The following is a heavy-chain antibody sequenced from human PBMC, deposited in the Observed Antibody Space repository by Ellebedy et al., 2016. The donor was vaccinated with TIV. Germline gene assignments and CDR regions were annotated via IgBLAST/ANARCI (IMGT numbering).Heavy chain of an antibody. V-gene: IGHV3-48*04. J-gene: IGHJ4*02. Sequence: PGGSLRLSCAASGFTFSGYNMNWVRKAPGKGLEWLSYMSSSSRTIYYADSVKGRFTISRDNAKNSLYLQMDSLRAEDTAVYYCARTRSGWYVDYWGQGTLVTVSS. CDR3: ARTRSGWYVDY. CDR1: GFTFSGYN. CDR2: MSSSSRTI. D-gene: IGHD6-19*01.